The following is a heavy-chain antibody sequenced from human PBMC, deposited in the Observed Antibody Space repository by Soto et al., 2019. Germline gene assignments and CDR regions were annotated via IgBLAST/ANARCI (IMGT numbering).Heavy chain of an antibody. CDR1: GGSISSSNW. Sequence: SETLSLTCAVSGGSISSSNWWSWVRQPPGKGLEWIGEIYHSGSTNYNPSLKSRVTISVDKSKNQFSLKLSSVTAADTAVYYCARGHRYSYGYARYYYYGMDVWGQGTTVTSP. CDR3: ARGHRYSYGYARYYYYGMDV. J-gene: IGHJ6*02. D-gene: IGHD5-18*01. V-gene: IGHV4-4*02. CDR2: IYHSGST.